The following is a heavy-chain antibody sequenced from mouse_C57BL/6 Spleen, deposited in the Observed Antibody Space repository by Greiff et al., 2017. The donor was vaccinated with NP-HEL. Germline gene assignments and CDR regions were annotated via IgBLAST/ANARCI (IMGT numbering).Heavy chain of an antibody. Sequence: QVQLKQPGAELVKPGASVKLSCKASGYTFTSYWMHWVKQRPGRGLEWIGRIDPNSGGTKYNEKFKSKATLTVDKPSSTAYMQLSSLTSEDSAVYYCARYDYRLYYAMDYWGQGTSVTVSS. CDR1: GYTFTSYW. V-gene: IGHV1-72*01. D-gene: IGHD2-4*01. CDR3: ARYDYRLYYAMDY. CDR2: IDPNSGGT. J-gene: IGHJ4*01.